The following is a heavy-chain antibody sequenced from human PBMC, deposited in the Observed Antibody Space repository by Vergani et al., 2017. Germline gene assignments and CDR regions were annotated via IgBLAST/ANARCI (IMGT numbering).Heavy chain of an antibody. D-gene: IGHD2-2*01. J-gene: IGHJ5*02. Sequence: QVQLVQSGAEVKRPGASVKVSCKPSGYPFISQGLSWVRQAPGQGLEWMGRISVHNGDTNYAQKFRGRVTMTTDTSTNTAYMELTSLRSDDTAVYYCARDSRYCSRTSCYVGRDWFDPWGQGTLVTVSS. CDR2: ISVHNGDT. CDR1: GYPFISQG. V-gene: IGHV1-18*01. CDR3: ARDSRYCSRTSCYVGRDWFDP.